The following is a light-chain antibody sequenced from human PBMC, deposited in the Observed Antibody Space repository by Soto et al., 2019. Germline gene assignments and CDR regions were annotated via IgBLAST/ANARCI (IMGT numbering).Light chain of an antibody. Sequence: DIQMTQSPSTLSASVGDRVTITCRASQSITIWLAWYQRKPGKAPKLLIYDASSLKSGVPSRFSGSGSGTYFTLTISRLQPDDFATYYCQQYNSYSPTFGGGTKVEIK. J-gene: IGKJ4*01. CDR2: DAS. V-gene: IGKV1-5*01. CDR3: QQYNSYSPT. CDR1: QSITIW.